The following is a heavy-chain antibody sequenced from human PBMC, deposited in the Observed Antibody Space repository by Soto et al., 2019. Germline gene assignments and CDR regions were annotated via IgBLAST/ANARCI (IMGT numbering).Heavy chain of an antibody. Sequence: QVQLVQSGAEVKKPGSSVKVSCKASGGTFSSYAISWVRQAPGQGLEWMGGIIPIFGTANYAQKFQGRVTITADESTSTAYMELSSLRSEDTAVYYCARVVPAARTRGYYYGMDVWGQGTTVTVSS. CDR2: IIPIFGTA. D-gene: IGHD2-2*01. V-gene: IGHV1-69*01. J-gene: IGHJ6*02. CDR1: GGTFSSYA. CDR3: ARVVPAARTRGYYYGMDV.